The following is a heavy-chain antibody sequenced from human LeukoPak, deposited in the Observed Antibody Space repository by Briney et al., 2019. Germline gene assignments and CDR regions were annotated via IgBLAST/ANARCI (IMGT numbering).Heavy chain of an antibody. J-gene: IGHJ4*02. Sequence: SETLSLTCTVPGGSISRYYGSWIRHPPGKGLEWIGYIYYSGGANYNPSLKCRVTLPVDKSKNHIPLKLNPVTAADTAVYYWAAENRGLFDYWGEGTLVTVSS. CDR3: AAENRGLFDY. CDR1: GGSISRYY. V-gene: IGHV4-59*01. CDR2: IYYSGGA. D-gene: IGHD3-10*01.